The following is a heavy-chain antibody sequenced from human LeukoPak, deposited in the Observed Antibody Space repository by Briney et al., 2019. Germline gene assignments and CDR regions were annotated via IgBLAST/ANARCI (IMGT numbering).Heavy chain of an antibody. V-gene: IGHV4-59*01. D-gene: IGHD2-2*01. CDR1: GGSISSYY. J-gene: IGHJ4*02. Sequence: SETLSLTCTVSGGSISSYYWSWIRQPPGKGLEWIGYIYYSGGTNYNPSLKSRVTISVDTSKSQFSLKLSSVTAADTAVYYCARDCSRTSCLEYWGQGTLVTVSS. CDR3: ARDCSRTSCLEY. CDR2: IYYSGGT.